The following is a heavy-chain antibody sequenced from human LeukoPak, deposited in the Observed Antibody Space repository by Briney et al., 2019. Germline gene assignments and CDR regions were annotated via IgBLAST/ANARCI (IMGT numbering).Heavy chain of an antibody. V-gene: IGHV4-39*01. Sequence: PSETLSLTCTVSGDSLGISICYWGWIRQPPGKGLEWIGSIYYSGSSYYNPSLKSRVTISVDTSKNQFSLKLSSVTAADTAVYYCARHGSSGWVFDYWGQGTLVTVSS. CDR2: IYYSGSS. CDR1: GDSLGISICY. D-gene: IGHD6-19*01. CDR3: ARHGSSGWVFDY. J-gene: IGHJ4*02.